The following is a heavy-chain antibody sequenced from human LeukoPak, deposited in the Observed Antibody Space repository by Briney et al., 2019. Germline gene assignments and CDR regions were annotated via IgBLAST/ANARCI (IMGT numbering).Heavy chain of an antibody. D-gene: IGHD3-22*01. Sequence: PGGSLRLSWVPSGFTFRSYSMNWVRKAPGKGLEWVSSISSSSSYIYYADSVKGRFTISRDNAKNSLYLQMNSLRAEDTAVYYCAILVPDSSGYMIVDPWGQGTLVTVSS. CDR2: ISSSSSYI. V-gene: IGHV3-21*01. J-gene: IGHJ5*02. CDR3: AILVPDSSGYMIVDP. CDR1: GFTFRSYS.